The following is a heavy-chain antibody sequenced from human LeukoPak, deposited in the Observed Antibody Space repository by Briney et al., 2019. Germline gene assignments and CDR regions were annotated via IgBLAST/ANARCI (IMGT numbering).Heavy chain of an antibody. J-gene: IGHJ4*02. V-gene: IGHV3-23*01. D-gene: IGHD4-17*01. CDR1: GFTFSSYA. Sequence: PGGSLRLSCAASGFTFSSYAMSWVRQAPGKGLEWVSAISGSGGSTYYADSVKGRFTISRDNSKNTLYLQMNSLRAEDTAVYYCAKDQGHGDYAAAYDYWGQGTLVTVSS. CDR2: ISGSGGST. CDR3: AKDQGHGDYAAAYDY.